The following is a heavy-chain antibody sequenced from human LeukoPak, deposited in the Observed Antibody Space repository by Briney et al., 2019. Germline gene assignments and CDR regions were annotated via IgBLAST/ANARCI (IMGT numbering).Heavy chain of an antibody. CDR2: IYYSGST. V-gene: IGHV4-59*01. D-gene: IGHD6-13*01. J-gene: IGHJ4*02. Sequence: SETLSLTCTVSGGSISSYYWSWIRQPPGKGLEWIGYIYYSGSTNYNPSLKSRVTISVDTSKNQFSLKLSSVTAADTAVYYCARGIYPAAAGTGIDYWGQGTLVTVSS. CDR1: GGSISSYY. CDR3: ARGIYPAAAGTGIDY.